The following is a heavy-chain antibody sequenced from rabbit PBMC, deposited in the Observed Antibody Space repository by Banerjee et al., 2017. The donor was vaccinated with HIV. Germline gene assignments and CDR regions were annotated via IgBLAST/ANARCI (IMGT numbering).Heavy chain of an antibody. Sequence: QSLEESGGDLVKPGATLTLTCTASGFDLSTYYYMCWVRQAPGKGLEWIACIYGGSSGSTAYANWAKGRFTISKTSSTTVTLQVTSLTAADTATYFCARGNGGVSYAYALWGPGPLVTVS. J-gene: IGHJ2*01. D-gene: IGHD6-1*01. CDR1: GFDLSTYYY. CDR3: ARGNGGVSYAYAL. V-gene: IGHV1S40*01. CDR2: IYGGSSGST.